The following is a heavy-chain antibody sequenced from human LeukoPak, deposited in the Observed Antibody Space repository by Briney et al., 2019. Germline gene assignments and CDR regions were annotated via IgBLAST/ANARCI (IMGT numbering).Heavy chain of an antibody. CDR1: GYTFTTYS. D-gene: IGHD3-10*01. V-gene: IGHV1-3*01. CDR3: ARDRGNFEDY. CDR2: INAGNGDT. J-gene: IGHJ4*02. Sequence: ASVKVSCKASGYTFTTYSLHWVRQAPGQRLEWMGWINAGNGDTKYSQRFQGRVTITRDTSANTAYMELSSLRSEDTAVYYCARDRGNFEDYWGQGTLVTVSS.